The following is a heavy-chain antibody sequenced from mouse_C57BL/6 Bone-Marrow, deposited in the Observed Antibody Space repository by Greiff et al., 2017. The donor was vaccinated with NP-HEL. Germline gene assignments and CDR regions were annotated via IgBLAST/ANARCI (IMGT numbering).Heavy chain of an antibody. J-gene: IGHJ2*01. V-gene: IGHV1-50*01. CDR2: IDPSDSYT. D-gene: IGHD2-3*01. CDR3: ARWLLLFDY. Sequence: QVQLQQSAAELVKPGASVKLSCKASGYTFTSYWMQWVKQRPGQGLEWIGEIDPSDSYTNYNQKFKGKATLTVDTSSSTAYMQLSSLTSEDSAVYYCARWLLLFDYWGQGTTLTVSS. CDR1: GYTFTSYW.